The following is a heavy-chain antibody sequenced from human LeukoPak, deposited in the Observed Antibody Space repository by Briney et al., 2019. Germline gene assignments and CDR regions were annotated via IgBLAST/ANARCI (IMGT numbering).Heavy chain of an antibody. CDR1: GGSFTIYS. D-gene: IGHD2-21*02. CDR3: ASGMVTTYYFDY. CDR2: INHSGNT. J-gene: IGHJ4*02. V-gene: IGHV4-34*01. Sequence: SGTLSLTCAVYGGSFTIYSWTWIRQSPGKGLEWIGEINHSGNTNYNPSLKSRVTISVDTSKNQFSLQVTSVTAADTAVYYCASGMVTTYYFDYWGQGTLVTVSS.